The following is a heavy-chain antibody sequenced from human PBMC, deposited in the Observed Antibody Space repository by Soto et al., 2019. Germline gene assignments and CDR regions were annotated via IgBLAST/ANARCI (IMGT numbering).Heavy chain of an antibody. CDR2: IIGDGLYT. V-gene: IGHV3-74*03. D-gene: IGHD3-10*01. Sequence: EVQLVESGGGLVQPGGSLILSCAASGFTFSNYWMVWVRQAPRKGLVWVSRIIGDGLYTTYADSVKGRFTISRDNAKNTVYLQRNSLRVEDTAVYYCARGILGSGTANDHWAQGTLVTVSS. CDR3: ARGILGSGTANDH. J-gene: IGHJ4*02. CDR1: GFTFSNYW.